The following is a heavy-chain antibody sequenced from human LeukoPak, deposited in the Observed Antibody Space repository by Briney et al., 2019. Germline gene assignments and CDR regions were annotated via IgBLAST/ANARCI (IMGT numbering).Heavy chain of an antibody. D-gene: IGHD3-22*01. Sequence: SGGSLRLPCAASGFTFSSYAMSWVRQAPGKGLEWVSAISGSGGSTYYADSVKGRFTISRDNSKNTLYLQMNSLRAEDTAVYYCAKSGSKRRIITMIVVVINDYFDYWGQGTLVTVSS. CDR1: GFTFSSYA. CDR2: ISGSGGST. CDR3: AKSGSKRRIITMIVVVINDYFDY. J-gene: IGHJ4*02. V-gene: IGHV3-23*01.